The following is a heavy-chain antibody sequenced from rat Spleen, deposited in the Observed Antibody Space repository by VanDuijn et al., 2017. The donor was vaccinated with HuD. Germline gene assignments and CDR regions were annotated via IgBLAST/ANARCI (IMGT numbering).Heavy chain of an antibody. CDR3: TNNWEAYY. V-gene: IGHV5-27*01. Sequence: EVQLVESDGGLVQPGRSLKLSCAASGFTFSDYYMAWVRQAPTKGLEWVAYISTGGGSTYYRDSVKGRFTISRDNAKSTLYLQMNSLRSEETATYYCTNNWEAYYWGQGAMVTVSS. CDR1: GFTFSDYY. CDR2: ISTGGGST. J-gene: IGHJ2*01. D-gene: IGHD5-1*01.